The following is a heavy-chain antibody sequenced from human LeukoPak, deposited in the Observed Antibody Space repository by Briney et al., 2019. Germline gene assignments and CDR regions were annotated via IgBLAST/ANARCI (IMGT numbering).Heavy chain of an antibody. CDR1: GFTFSNYG. J-gene: IGHJ4*02. D-gene: IGHD6-13*01. CDR2: ISYDGSNK. V-gene: IGHV3-30*03. Sequence: GGSLRLSCTASGFTFSNYGMHWVRQAPGKGLEWVALISYDGSNKYYADSVKGRFTISRDNSKNTLYLQMNSLRAEDTAVYYCASGGVYEVNYWGQGTLVTVSS. CDR3: ASGGVYEVNY.